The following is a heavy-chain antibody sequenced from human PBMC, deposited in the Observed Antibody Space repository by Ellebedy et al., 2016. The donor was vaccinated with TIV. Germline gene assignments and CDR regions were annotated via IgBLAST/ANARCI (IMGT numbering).Heavy chain of an antibody. CDR1: GFTFSRYD. J-gene: IGHJ2*01. CDR3: AREIVDIVSTDWCFDL. CDR2: IGAGGDT. Sequence: GESLKISCAASGFTFSRYDLHWVRQAKGKGLEWVAAIGAGGDTYYPDSVKGRFTISRESAQSSLYLQMNSLRAGDTAVYYCAREIVDIVSTDWCFDLWGRGTLVTVSS. V-gene: IGHV3-13*01. D-gene: IGHD5/OR15-5a*01.